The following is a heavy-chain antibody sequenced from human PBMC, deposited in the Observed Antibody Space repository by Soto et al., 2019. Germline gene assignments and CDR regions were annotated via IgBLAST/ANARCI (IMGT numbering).Heavy chain of an antibody. CDR3: ARGGITMVRGVIKSYYYYYYMDV. CDR2: INAGNGNT. CDR1: GYTFTSYA. V-gene: IGHV1-3*01. J-gene: IGHJ6*03. Sequence: QVQLVQSGAEVKKPGASVKVSCKASGYTFTSYAMHWVRQAPGQRLEWMGWINAGNGNTKYSQKFQGRVTSTRDTSASTAYMELSSLRSEDTAVYYCARGGITMVRGVIKSYYYYYYMDVWGKGTTVTVSS. D-gene: IGHD3-10*01.